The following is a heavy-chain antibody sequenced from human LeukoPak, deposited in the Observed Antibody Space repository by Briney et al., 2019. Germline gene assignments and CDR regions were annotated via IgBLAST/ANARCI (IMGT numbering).Heavy chain of an antibody. V-gene: IGHV3-21*01. CDR2: IFPSSVEI. CDR1: GFTFGSYE. Sequence: KSGGSLRLSCAASGFTFGSYEMHWVRQAPGKGLEWVSTIFPSSVEIHYADSVKGRFTISRDNSRSTLYLQMNSLRAEDSAVYYCAELGITMIGGVWGKGTTVTISS. CDR3: AELGITMIGGV. J-gene: IGHJ6*04. D-gene: IGHD3-10*02.